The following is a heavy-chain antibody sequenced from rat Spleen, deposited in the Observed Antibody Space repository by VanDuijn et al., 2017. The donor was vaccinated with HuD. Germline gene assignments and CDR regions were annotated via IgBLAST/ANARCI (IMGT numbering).Heavy chain of an antibody. J-gene: IGHJ2*01. CDR2: IRSDGSGS. CDR3: ARHGYNSYFDY. Sequence: EVQLVESGGGLVQPGRSLKLSCAASGFSFSAYNMAWVRQAPKKGLEWVATIRSDGSGSYYRDSLKGRFTISRDNAKSTLYLQMNSLRSEDTATYYCARHGYNSYFDYWGQGVMVTVSS. V-gene: IGHV5-7*01. CDR1: GFSFSAYN. D-gene: IGHD1-9*01.